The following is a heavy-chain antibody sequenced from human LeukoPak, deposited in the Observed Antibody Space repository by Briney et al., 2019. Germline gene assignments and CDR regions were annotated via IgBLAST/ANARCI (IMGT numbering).Heavy chain of an antibody. V-gene: IGHV3-21*01. D-gene: IGHD6-13*01. CDR2: ISSSSSYI. CDR3: ARVLASAARLSDY. J-gene: IGHJ4*02. Sequence: GGSLRLSCAASGFTFSSYIMNWVRQAPGKGLEWVSSISSSSSYIYYADSVKGRFTISRDNAKNSLYLQMNSLGAEDTAVYYCARVLASAARLSDYWGQGTLVTVSS. CDR1: GFTFSSYI.